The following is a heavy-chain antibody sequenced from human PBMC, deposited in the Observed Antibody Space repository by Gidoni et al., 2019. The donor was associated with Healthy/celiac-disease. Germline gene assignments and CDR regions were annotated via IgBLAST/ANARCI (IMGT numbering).Heavy chain of an antibody. J-gene: IGHJ4*02. CDR2: IRSKAYGGTT. Sequence: EVQLVESGGGLVKPGRSLIRSCTASGFTFGDYAMSWFRQAPGKGLEWVGFIRSKAYGGTTEYAASVKGRFTISRDDSKSIAYLQMNSLKTEDTAVYYCTRGLFVVVGPFDYWGQGTLVTVSS. CDR3: TRGLFVVVGPFDY. CDR1: GFTFGDYA. V-gene: IGHV3-49*05. D-gene: IGHD1-26*01.